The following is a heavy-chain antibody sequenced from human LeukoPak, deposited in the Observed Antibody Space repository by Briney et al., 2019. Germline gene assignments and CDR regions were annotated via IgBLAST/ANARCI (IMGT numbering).Heavy chain of an antibody. J-gene: IGHJ4*02. CDR2: ISAYNGNT. CDR3: ARDRGIVGATTVDY. V-gene: IGHV1-18*01. Sequence: ASVKVSCKASGYTFTSYGISWVRQAPGQGLEWMGWISAYNGNTNYAQKLQGRVTMTTDTPTSTAYMELRSLRSDDTAVYYCARDRGIVGATTVDYWGQGTLVTVSS. CDR1: GYTFTSYG. D-gene: IGHD1-26*01.